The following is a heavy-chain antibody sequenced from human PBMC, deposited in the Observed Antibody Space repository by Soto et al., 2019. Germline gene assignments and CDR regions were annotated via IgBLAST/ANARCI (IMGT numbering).Heavy chain of an antibody. V-gene: IGHV6-1*01. CDR1: GDSVSGNSAA. CDR2: TYYRSRWYN. D-gene: IGHD3-16*01. CDR3: AREFRYYVRSNSYLGY. J-gene: IGHJ4*03. Sequence: PSPTRSLTWAISGDSVSGNSAAWNWIRKSPSRGLEWLGRTYYRSRWYNDYAVSVKRRITVTPDTSKNQFSLHLNSVTPEDTAVYYCAREFRYYVRSNSYLGYWGQGPLVTVSS.